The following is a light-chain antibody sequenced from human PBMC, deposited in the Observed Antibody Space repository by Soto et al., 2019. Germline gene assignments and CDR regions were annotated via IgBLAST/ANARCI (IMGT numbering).Light chain of an antibody. CDR1: QDISDY. V-gene: IGKV1-33*01. CDR2: DAS. Sequence: DIQMTQSPSSLSASVGDRVTITCQASQDISDYLNWYQQTPGKAPKLLIYDASNLEPGVPSRFSGSGSGTDFTFTISSLQPEDIATYYCQQYDNLPITFGQGTRLEIK. J-gene: IGKJ5*01. CDR3: QQYDNLPIT.